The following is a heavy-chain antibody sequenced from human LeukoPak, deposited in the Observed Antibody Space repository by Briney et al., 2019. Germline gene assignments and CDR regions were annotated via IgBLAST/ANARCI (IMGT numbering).Heavy chain of an antibody. V-gene: IGHV1-2*02. CDR2: INPNSGGT. D-gene: IGHD6-6*01. CDR3: ARDWHFALAALAFDI. J-gene: IGHJ3*02. CDR1: GYTFTGYY. Sequence: ASVTVSCKASGYTFTGYYIHWVRQAPGQGLEWMGWINPNSGGTKYAKKIQGRVTMTRDTSLSTAYMELRRLRSDDTAVYYCARDWHFALAALAFDIWGQGTMVTVSS.